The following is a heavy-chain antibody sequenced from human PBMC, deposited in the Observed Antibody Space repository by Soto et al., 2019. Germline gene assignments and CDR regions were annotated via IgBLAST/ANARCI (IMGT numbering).Heavy chain of an antibody. D-gene: IGHD6-13*01. CDR3: ARDGSSWSRSYKDYYYGMDV. CDR1: GFTFSSYS. J-gene: IGHJ6*02. V-gene: IGHV3-48*02. CDR2: ISSSSSTI. Sequence: GGSLRLSCAASGFTFSSYSMNWVRQAPGKGLEWVSYISSSSSTIYYADSVKGRFTISRDNAKNSLYLQMNSLRDEDTAVYYCARDGSSWSRSYKDYYYGMDVWGQGTTVTVSS.